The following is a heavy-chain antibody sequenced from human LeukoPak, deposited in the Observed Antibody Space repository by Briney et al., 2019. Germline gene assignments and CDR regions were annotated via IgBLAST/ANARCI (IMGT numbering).Heavy chain of an antibody. D-gene: IGHD2-2*01. Sequence: ASVKVSCKASGYTFTGYYMHWVRQAPGQGLEWMGWINPNSGGTNYAQKVQGRVTMTRDTSISTAYMELSRLRSDDTAVDYCASIVVPAAYDANDAFDIWGQGTMVTVSS. CDR2: INPNSGGT. J-gene: IGHJ3*02. CDR1: GYTFTGYY. CDR3: ASIVVPAAYDANDAFDI. V-gene: IGHV1-2*02.